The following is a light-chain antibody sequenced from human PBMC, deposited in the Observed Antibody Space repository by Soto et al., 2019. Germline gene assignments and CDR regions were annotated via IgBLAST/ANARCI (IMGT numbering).Light chain of an antibody. CDR3: QQYNSYSGT. J-gene: IGKJ1*01. CDR1: QTINNN. CDR2: GAS. V-gene: IGKV3-15*01. Sequence: VMTHAPATLSVSPCERAALSLRASQTINNNVAWYQLKDGQVPRLVIYGASTRATDIPARFSGSGSGTEFTLTISSLQPDDFATYYCQQYNSYSGTFGQGTKVDIK.